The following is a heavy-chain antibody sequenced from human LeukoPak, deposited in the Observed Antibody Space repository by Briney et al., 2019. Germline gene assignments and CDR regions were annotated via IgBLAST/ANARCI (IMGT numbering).Heavy chain of an antibody. CDR2: IKSKTDGGTT. CDR1: GFTFSNAW. Sequence: GGSLRLSCAASGFTFSNAWMSWVRQAPGKGLEWVGRIKSKTDGGTTDYAAPVKGRFTISRDDSKNTLYLQMNSLKTEDTAVYYCTTIAVAAPGGFDYWGQGTLVTVSS. J-gene: IGHJ4*02. D-gene: IGHD6-19*01. V-gene: IGHV3-15*01. CDR3: TTIAVAAPGGFDY.